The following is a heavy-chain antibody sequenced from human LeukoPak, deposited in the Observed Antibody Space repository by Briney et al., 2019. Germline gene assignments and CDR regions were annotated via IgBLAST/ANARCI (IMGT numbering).Heavy chain of an antibody. CDR1: GFNITNYA. J-gene: IGHJ4*02. Sequence: GRSLRLSCPASGFNITNYAMHWVRQAPGKGLEWVAVISYDGDKKYYADSVKGRFTIFRDNSKNTLFLQMNILRTEDTAVYYCARAPRLYCSGGTCYHIDFWGQGALVTVSS. CDR2: ISYDGDKK. V-gene: IGHV3-30-3*01. D-gene: IGHD2-15*01. CDR3: ARAPRLYCSGGTCYHIDF.